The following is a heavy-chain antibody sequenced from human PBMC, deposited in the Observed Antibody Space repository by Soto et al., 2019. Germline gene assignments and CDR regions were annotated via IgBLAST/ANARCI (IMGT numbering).Heavy chain of an antibody. CDR3: ARDHPLGATILSNWFDP. CDR2: IWYDGSNK. V-gene: IGHV3-33*01. Sequence: QVQLVESGGGVVQPGRSLRLSCAASGFTFSSYGMHWVRQAPGKGLEWVAVIWYDGSNKYYADSVKGRFTISRDNSKNTLYLQMNSLRAEDTAVYYCARDHPLGATILSNWFDPWGQGTLVTVSS. CDR1: GFTFSSYG. J-gene: IGHJ5*02. D-gene: IGHD5-12*01.